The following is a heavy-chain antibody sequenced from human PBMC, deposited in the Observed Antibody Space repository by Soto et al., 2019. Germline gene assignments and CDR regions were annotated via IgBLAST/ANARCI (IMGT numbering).Heavy chain of an antibody. CDR1: GFTFDDYA. J-gene: IGHJ4*02. CDR3: AKESSAVRGSFDY. D-gene: IGHD3-10*01. CDR2: ISWNSGSI. Sequence: PGGSLRLSCAASGFTFDDYAMHWVRQAPGKGLEWVSGISWNSGSIGYADSVKGRFTISRDNAKNSLYLQMNSLRAEDTALYYCAKESSAVRGSFDYWGQGTLVTVSS. V-gene: IGHV3-9*01.